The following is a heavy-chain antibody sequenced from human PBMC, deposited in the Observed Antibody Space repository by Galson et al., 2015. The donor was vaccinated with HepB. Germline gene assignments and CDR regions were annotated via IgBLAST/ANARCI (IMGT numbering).Heavy chain of an antibody. D-gene: IGHD6-19*01. Sequence: SLRLSCAASGFSFNNYWMSWVRQAPGKGLEWVANIKQSGSAEYFVDSVKGRFTISRDNAKNSLFLQMNSLRAEDTAVYYCARIRGWYYFDYWGQGNLVSVSS. CDR2: IKQSGSAE. CDR1: GFSFNNYW. V-gene: IGHV3-7*01. J-gene: IGHJ4*02. CDR3: ARIRGWYYFDY.